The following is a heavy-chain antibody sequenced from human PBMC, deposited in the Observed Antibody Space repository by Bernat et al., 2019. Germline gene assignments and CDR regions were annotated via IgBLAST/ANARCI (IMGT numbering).Heavy chain of an antibody. V-gene: IGHV3-74*01. CDR1: GFTFSSHV. J-gene: IGHJ4*02. CDR3: VSVADYRVDY. Sequence: EVQLVESGGGLVQPGGSLSLSCAASGFTFSSHVMHGVRQPPGKGPVWISRISHEARDRNYADSVKGRFTISSDNAKNTLYLQMDRLSADDTTLYYWVSVADYRVDYWGLGTLVTVSS. D-gene: IGHD4-4*01. CDR2: ISHEARDR.